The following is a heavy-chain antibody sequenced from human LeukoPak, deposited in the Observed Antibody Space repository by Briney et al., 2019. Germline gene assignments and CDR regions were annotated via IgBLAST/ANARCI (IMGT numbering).Heavy chain of an antibody. V-gene: IGHV3-30*02. CDR1: GFTFSNYG. CDR3: AKDAGYYDMDV. Sequence: PGGSLRLSCAASGFTFSNYGMYWVRQAPGKGLEWVAFIPYDGSEKYYADSVKGRFTISRDNSMNTLYLQMNSLRAEDTAIFYCAKDAGYYDMDVWGKGTPVTVSS. J-gene: IGHJ6*03. CDR2: IPYDGSEK.